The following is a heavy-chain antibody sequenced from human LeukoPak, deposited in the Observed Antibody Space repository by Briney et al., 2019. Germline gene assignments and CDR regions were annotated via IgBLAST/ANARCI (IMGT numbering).Heavy chain of an antibody. CDR3: ARGPYKYDGSGAFDI. Sequence: PSETLSLTCTVSGGSISSGNYYWSWIRQPAGKGLDWFGRIYTSGSTNYNPSLKSRVTISVVTSKNQFSLKLTSVTAADTAVYYCARGPYKYDGSGAFDIWGQGTMVTVSS. CDR2: IYTSGST. CDR1: GGSISSGNYY. D-gene: IGHD3-22*01. V-gene: IGHV4-61*02. J-gene: IGHJ3*02.